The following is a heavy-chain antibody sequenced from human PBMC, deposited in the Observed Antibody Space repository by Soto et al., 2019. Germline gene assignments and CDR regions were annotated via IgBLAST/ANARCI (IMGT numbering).Heavy chain of an antibody. CDR3: ARVEDYDFWSGYRGYYFDY. CDR1: GFTFSSYW. Sequence: GGSLRLSCAASGFTFSSYWIHWVRQAPGEGLVWVSRINSDGSSTSYADSVKGRFTISRDNAKNTLYLQMNSLRAEDTAVYYCARVEDYDFWSGYRGYYFDYWGQGTLVTVSS. J-gene: IGHJ4*02. CDR2: INSDGSST. D-gene: IGHD3-3*01. V-gene: IGHV3-74*01.